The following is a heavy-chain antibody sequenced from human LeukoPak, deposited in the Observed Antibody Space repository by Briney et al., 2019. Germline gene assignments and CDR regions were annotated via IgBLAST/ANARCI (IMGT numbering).Heavy chain of an antibody. CDR2: IYYSGST. CDR1: GGSISSGDYY. D-gene: IGHD3-22*01. V-gene: IGHV4-30-4*01. Sequence: SETLSLTCTVSGGSISSGDYYWSWIRQPPGKGLEWIGYIYYSGSTYYNPSLKSRVTISVDTSKNQFSLKLSSVTAADTAVYYCARDDRQYYYDSSGTSAGGFDYWGQGTLVTVSS. J-gene: IGHJ4*02. CDR3: ARDDRQYYYDSSGTSAGGFDY.